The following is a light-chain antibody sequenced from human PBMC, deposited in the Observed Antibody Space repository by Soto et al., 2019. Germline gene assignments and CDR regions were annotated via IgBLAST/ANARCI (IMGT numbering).Light chain of an antibody. J-gene: IGKJ1*01. CDR1: QSVSSN. CDR3: QHYNNWPRT. Sequence: EIVMTQSPATLSVSPGARATLSCRASQSVSSNLAWYQQKPGQAPRLLIYGASTRATGIPARFSGSGSGTEFTLTISSLQSEDFAVDYCQHYNNWPRTFGQGTKVEIK. V-gene: IGKV3-15*01. CDR2: GAS.